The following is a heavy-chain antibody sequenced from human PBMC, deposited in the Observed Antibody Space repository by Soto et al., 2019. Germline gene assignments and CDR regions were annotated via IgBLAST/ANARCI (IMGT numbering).Heavy chain of an antibody. J-gene: IGHJ6*02. CDR2: INPNSGGT. Sequence: GXSAKASFRASGYTFTGYYMHWVRQAPGQGLECMGWINPNSGGTNYAQKFQGWVTMTRDTSISTAYMELSRLRSDDTAVYYCARETLSIAAAGYYYYYYGMDVWGQGTTVTVSS. V-gene: IGHV1-2*04. CDR1: GYTFTGYY. D-gene: IGHD6-13*01. CDR3: ARETLSIAAAGYYYYYYGMDV.